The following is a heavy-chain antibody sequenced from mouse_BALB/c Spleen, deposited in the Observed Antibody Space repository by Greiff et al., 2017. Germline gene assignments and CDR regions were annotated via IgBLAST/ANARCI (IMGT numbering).Heavy chain of an antibody. J-gene: IGHJ4*01. D-gene: IGHD2-10*02. CDR2: IYPGDGDT. CDR1: GYAFSSYW. CDR3: ARTRYGNSYYAMDY. V-gene: IGHV1-80*01. Sequence: QVQLKESGAELVRPGSSVKISCKASGYAFSSYWMNWVKQRPGQGLEWIGQIYPGDGDTNYNGKFKGKATLTADKSSSTAYMQLSSLTSEDSAVYFCARTRYGNSYYAMDYWGQGTSVTVSS.